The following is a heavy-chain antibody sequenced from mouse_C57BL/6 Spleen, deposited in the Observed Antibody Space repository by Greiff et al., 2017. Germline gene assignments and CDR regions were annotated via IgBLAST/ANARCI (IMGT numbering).Heavy chain of an antibody. CDR1: GYAFTNYL. Sequence: QVQLQQSGAELVRPGTSVKVSCKASGYAFTNYLIEWVKQRPGQGLEWIGVINPGSGGTNYNEKFKGKATLTADKSSSTAYMQLSSLTSEDSAVYFCARRDSSGYRAMDYWGQGTSVTVSS. V-gene: IGHV1-54*01. D-gene: IGHD3-2*02. CDR3: ARRDSSGYRAMDY. J-gene: IGHJ4*01. CDR2: INPGSGGT.